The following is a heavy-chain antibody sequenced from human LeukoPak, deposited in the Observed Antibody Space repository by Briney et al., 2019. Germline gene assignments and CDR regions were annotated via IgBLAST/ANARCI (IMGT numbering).Heavy chain of an antibody. CDR2: IYYTGST. D-gene: IGHD6-13*01. V-gene: IGHV4-59*01. CDR1: GGSISTYY. CDR3: ARIDSSNWYDSRGYFDY. J-gene: IGHJ4*02. Sequence: SETLSLTCTVSGGSISTYYWSWIQQPPGKGLEWIGYIYYTGSTNYNPSLKSRVTISIDTSKNQFSLKLRSVTAADTAVYYCARIDSSNWYDSRGYFDYWGQGTLVTVSS.